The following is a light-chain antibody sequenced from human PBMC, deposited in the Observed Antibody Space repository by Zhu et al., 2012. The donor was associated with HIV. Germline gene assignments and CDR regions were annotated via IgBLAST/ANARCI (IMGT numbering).Light chain of an antibody. V-gene: IGKV3-20*01. CDR1: QSVSSSY. Sequence: EIVMTQYPATLSASPGERATLSCRASQSVSSSYLAWYQQKPGQAPRLLIYGASSRATGIPDRFSGSGSGTDFTLTISRLEPEDFAVYYCQQYGSPRLTFGGGTKVEIK. CDR3: QQYGSPRLT. CDR2: GAS. J-gene: IGKJ4*01.